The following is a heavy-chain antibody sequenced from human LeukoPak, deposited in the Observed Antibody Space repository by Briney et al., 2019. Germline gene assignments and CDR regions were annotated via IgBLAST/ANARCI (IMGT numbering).Heavy chain of an antibody. CDR1: GLTFSDYY. CDR2: ISSSSSYT. D-gene: IGHD5/OR15-5a*01. V-gene: IGHV3-11*06. J-gene: IGHJ6*02. Sequence: GGSLRLSCAASGLTFSDYYMSWIRQAPGKGLEWVSYISSSSSYTNYADSVKGRFTISRDNAKNSLYLQMNSLRAEDTAVYYCARDSPIVSTSYYHYYGMDVWGQGTTVTVSS. CDR3: ARDSPIVSTSYYHYYGMDV.